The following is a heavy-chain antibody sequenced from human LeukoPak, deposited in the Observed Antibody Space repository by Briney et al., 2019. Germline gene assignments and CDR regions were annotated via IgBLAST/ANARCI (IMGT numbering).Heavy chain of an antibody. Sequence: GGSLRLSCAASGFTFSDHYMDWVRQAPGKGLEWVSAISGSGGSTYYADSVEGRFTISRDNSKNTLYLQMNSLRAEDTAVYYCAKRMDIVATAKDYFDYWGQGTLVTVSS. CDR1: GFTFSDHY. CDR2: ISGSGGST. D-gene: IGHD5-12*01. V-gene: IGHV3-23*01. CDR3: AKRMDIVATAKDYFDY. J-gene: IGHJ4*02.